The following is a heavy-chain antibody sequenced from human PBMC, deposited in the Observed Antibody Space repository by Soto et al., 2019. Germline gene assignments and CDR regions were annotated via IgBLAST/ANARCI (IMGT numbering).Heavy chain of an antibody. CDR1: GYSFTSYW. Sequence: PGESLKISCKGSGYSFTSYWIGCLSQMPGKGLEGRGIIYPGDSDTRYGPSFQGQVTISADKSISTAYLQRSSLKASDTAMHYWTRPPGDYSDASAICGQGTKVSV. CDR2: IYPGDSDT. V-gene: IGHV5-51*01. D-gene: IGHD4-4*01. CDR3: TRPPGDYSDASAI. J-gene: IGHJ3*02.